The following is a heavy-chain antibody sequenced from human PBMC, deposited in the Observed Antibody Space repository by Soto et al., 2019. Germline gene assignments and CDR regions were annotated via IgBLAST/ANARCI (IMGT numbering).Heavy chain of an antibody. CDR3: ARGPGITFGGVIVQPFDY. J-gene: IGHJ4*02. V-gene: IGHV5-51*01. CDR1: GYSFTSYW. D-gene: IGHD3-16*02. CDR2: IYPGDSDT. Sequence: GESLKISCKGSGYSFTSYWIGWVRQMPGKGLEWMGIIYPGDSDTRYSPSFQGQVTISADKSISTAYLQWSSLKASDTAMYYCARGPGITFGGVIVQPFDYWGQGTLVTVSS.